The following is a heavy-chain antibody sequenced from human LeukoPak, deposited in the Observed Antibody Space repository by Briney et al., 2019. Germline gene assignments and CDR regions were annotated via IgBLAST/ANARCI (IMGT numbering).Heavy chain of an antibody. Sequence: PGGSLRLSCVASGFSSSNFGMYWVRQAPGKGLEWVAVISYEGRNKYCADSLKGRLTISRDNSKNTVYLEMNSLRDEDTAVYHFAGTRSKVGTPTFDYWGQGTLVTVSS. CDR1: GFSSSNFG. J-gene: IGHJ4*02. CDR2: ISYEGRNK. V-gene: IGHV3-30*03. D-gene: IGHD4-23*01. CDR3: AGTRSKVGTPTFDY.